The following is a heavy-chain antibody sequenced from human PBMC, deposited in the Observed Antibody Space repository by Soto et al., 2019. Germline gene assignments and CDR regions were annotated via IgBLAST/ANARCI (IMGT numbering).Heavy chain of an antibody. CDR1: GGTFSSYA. D-gene: IGHD6-19*01. V-gene: IGHV1-69*13. J-gene: IGHJ4*02. CDR3: ARGGGHSSGWYRGAIDY. CDR2: IIPIFGTA. Sequence: SVKVSCKASGGTFSSYAISWVRQAPGQGLEWMGGIIPIFGTANYAQKFQGRVTITADESTSTAYMELSSLRSEDTAVYYCARGGGHSSGWYRGAIDYWGQGTLVTVSS.